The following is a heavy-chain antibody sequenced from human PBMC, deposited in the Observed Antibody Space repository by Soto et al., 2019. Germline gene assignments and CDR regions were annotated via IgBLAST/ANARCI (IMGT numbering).Heavy chain of an antibody. CDR3: ASMTNYYDYASDY. V-gene: IGHV4-59*01. Sequence: SETLSLTCTVSGGSISSYYWSWIRQPPGKGLEWIGYIYYSGSTNYNPSLKSRVTISVDTSKNQFSLKLSSVTAADTAVYYCASMTNYYDYASDYWGQGTLVTVSS. CDR1: GGSISSYY. J-gene: IGHJ4*02. D-gene: IGHD3-16*01. CDR2: IYYSGST.